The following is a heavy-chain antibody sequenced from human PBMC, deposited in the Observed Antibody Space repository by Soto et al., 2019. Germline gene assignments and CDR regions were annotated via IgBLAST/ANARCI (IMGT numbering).Heavy chain of an antibody. CDR1: GFTFSSYA. CDR3: GRRYSSSWGFDP. D-gene: IGHD6-13*01. J-gene: IGHJ5*02. CDR2: ISGSGGST. V-gene: IGHV3-23*01. Sequence: EVQLLESGGGLVQPGGSLRLSCAASGFTFSSYAMSWVRQAPGKGLEWVSAISGSGGSTYYADSVKGRFTISRDNSKNTLYLQMNRLRAEDTAVYYCGRRYSSSWGFDPWGQGTLVTVSS.